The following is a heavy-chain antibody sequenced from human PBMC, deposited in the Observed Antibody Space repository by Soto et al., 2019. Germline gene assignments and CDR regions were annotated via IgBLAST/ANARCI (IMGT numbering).Heavy chain of an antibody. CDR1: GFRFNNYG. D-gene: IGHD2-2*01. CDR2: VSSDGNSK. J-gene: IGHJ5*02. V-gene: IGHV3-30*18. Sequence: QEHLVESGGGVVQAGTSLRLSCAASGFRFNNYGMHWLRQAPGKGLEWVAFVSSDGNSKYYADSVKGRFTISRDNSKMTMFLQVDSLRVYDTAIYYCAKATVIQLLPIGPDPWGQGTLVTVSS. CDR3: AKATVIQLLPIGPDP.